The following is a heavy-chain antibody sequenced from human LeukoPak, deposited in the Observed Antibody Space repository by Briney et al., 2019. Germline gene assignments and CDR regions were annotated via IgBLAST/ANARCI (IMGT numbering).Heavy chain of an antibody. D-gene: IGHD3-10*01. CDR2: MNPNSGKT. CDR3: ARRTGWCGELYHYYYRDV. CDR1: GYTFTSYD. V-gene: IGHV1-8*01. J-gene: IGHJ6*03. Sequence: VSVKVSCKASGYTFTSYDINWVRQATGQGLEWMGWMNPNSGKTGYAQKFQGRVTMTRNTYISTAYLELSSLRSEDTAVYYCARRTGWCGELYHYYYRDVWGKGTTVTVSS.